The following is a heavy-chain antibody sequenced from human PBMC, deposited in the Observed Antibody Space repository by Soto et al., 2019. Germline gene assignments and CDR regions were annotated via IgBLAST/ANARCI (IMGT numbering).Heavy chain of an antibody. CDR2: VKQDGSEQ. D-gene: IGHD6-19*01. CDR3: VGGSGWVMDY. V-gene: IGHV3-7*03. J-gene: IGHJ4*02. Sequence: EVQLVESGGGLVQPGGSLRLSCSASGCIFSSYWMTWVRHAPGKGLEWVANVKQDGSEQHYVDSVKGRFTISRDNVKNSLFLQMNSLRAEDTAVYYCVGGSGWVMDYWGQGTLVTVSS. CDR1: GCIFSSYW.